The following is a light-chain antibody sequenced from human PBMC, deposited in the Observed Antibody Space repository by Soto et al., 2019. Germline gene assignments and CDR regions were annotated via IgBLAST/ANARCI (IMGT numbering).Light chain of an antibody. CDR3: SSYAGSKNFV. Sequence: QSALTQPPSASGSPGQSVTISCTGTSSDVGGYNFVSWYQQHPGKAPKLMIYEVSKRPSGVPDRFSGSKSGNAASLTVSGVQAEDEAYYYCSSYAGSKNFVFGGGTKLTVL. V-gene: IGLV2-8*01. CDR1: SSDVGGYNF. J-gene: IGLJ2*01. CDR2: EVS.